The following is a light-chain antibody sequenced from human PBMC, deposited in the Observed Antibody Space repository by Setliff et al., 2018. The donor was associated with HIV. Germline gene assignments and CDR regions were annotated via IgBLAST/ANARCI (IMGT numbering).Light chain of an antibody. CDR2: DVN. CDR3: CPYAGSYIFVM. Sequence: QSVLTQPRSVSGSPGQSVTISCSGTSSDVGNYNYVYWYQQYPGKAPKLMIYDVNKRPSGVPDRFSGSKSGNTASLTISGLQAEDEADYYCCPYAGSYIFVMFGGGTKFTVL. J-gene: IGLJ3*02. CDR1: SSDVGNYNY. V-gene: IGLV2-11*01.